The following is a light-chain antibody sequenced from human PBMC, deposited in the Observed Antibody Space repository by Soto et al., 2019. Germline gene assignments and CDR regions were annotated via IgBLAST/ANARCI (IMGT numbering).Light chain of an antibody. J-gene: IGLJ1*01. Sequence: QSALTHPPSLSGSPGQSVTISFTGTSSDVGSYNRVSWYQQPPGTAPKLMIYEVSNRPSGVPDRFSVFKSGNTASLTISGLQAEDEANYYCSSYTRSSTYVFGTGTKLTVL. CDR2: EVS. CDR1: SSDVGSYNR. V-gene: IGLV2-18*02. CDR3: SSYTRSSTYV.